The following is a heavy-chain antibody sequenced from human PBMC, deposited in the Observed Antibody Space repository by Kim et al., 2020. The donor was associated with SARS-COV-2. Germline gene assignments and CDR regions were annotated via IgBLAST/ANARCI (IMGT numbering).Heavy chain of an antibody. CDR3: ARINKVGGFDP. Sequence: TNYNPSLKSRVTVSVDTSKNQFSLKLSSVTAADTAVYYCARINKVGGFDPWGQGTLVTVSS. CDR2: T. V-gene: IGHV4-34*01. J-gene: IGHJ5*02. D-gene: IGHD4-17*01.